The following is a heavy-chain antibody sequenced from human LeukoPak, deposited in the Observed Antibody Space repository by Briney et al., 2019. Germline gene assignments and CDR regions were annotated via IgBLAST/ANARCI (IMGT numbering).Heavy chain of an antibody. CDR2: IDHSGST. D-gene: IGHD5-12*01. V-gene: IGHV4-34*01. Sequence: SETLSLTCAVYGGSFSGFYWNWIRQPPGKGLEWIGEIDHSGSTNYNPSLKSRITISVDTSKNQFSLKLSSVTAADTAVYYCARNSGYDLYYDYWGQGILVTVSS. J-gene: IGHJ4*02. CDR1: GGSFSGFY. CDR3: ARNSGYDLYYDY.